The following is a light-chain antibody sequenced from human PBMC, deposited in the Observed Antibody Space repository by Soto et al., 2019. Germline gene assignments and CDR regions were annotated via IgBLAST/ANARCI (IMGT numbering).Light chain of an antibody. CDR2: GAS. CDR1: QSVSSSY. Sequence: EIVLTQSPGTLSLSPGERATLSCRASQSVSSSYLAWYQQNRGQAPRLLIHGASNRATGIPDRFSGNGSGTDFTLTISRLEPEDFAVYYCQQYGSSRWTFGQGTKVDIK. J-gene: IGKJ1*01. CDR3: QQYGSSRWT. V-gene: IGKV3-20*01.